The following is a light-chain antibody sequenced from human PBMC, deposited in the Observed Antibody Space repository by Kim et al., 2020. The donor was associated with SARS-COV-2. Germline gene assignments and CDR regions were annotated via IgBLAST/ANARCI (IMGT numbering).Light chain of an antibody. CDR2: DDS. J-gene: IGLJ2*01. Sequence: GRTARVSCGENSIGSKGVHWYQQKSGQAPVLVIHDDSDRPSGIPERFSGSNSGNTATLTINRVEAGDEADYYCQVWDSSSDHRVVFGGGTKLTVL. CDR1: SIGSKG. CDR3: QVWDSSSDHRVV. V-gene: IGLV3-21*03.